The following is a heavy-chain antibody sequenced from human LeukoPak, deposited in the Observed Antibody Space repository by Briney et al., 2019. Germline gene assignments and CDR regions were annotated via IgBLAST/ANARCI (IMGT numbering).Heavy chain of an antibody. CDR3: ARGIGYFDWLFFS. D-gene: IGHD3-9*01. Sequence: PGGSLRLSCAASGFIFSSYNMNWVRQAPGKGLGWVSSINPNGDYIYYADSVKGRFTISRDNAKNSLYLQMTSLKAEDTAVYFCARGIGYFDWLFFSWGQGTLLTVSS. J-gene: IGHJ5*02. CDR2: INPNGDYI. CDR1: GFIFSSYN. V-gene: IGHV3-21*06.